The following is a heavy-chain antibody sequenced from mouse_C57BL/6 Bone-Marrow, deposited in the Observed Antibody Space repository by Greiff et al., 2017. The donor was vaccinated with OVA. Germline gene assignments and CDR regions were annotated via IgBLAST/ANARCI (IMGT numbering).Heavy chain of an antibody. D-gene: IGHD1-1*01. J-gene: IGHJ3*01. CDR3: ARGYGSSYDAWFAY. V-gene: IGHV1-9*01. Sequence: QVQLKQSGAELMKPGASVKLSCKATGYTFTGYWIEWVKQRPGHGLEWIGEILPGSGSSNYNEKFKGKATFTADTSSNPAYMQLSSLTTDDSAIYYCARGYGSSYDAWFAYWGQGTLVTVSA. CDR2: ILPGSGSS. CDR1: GYTFTGYW.